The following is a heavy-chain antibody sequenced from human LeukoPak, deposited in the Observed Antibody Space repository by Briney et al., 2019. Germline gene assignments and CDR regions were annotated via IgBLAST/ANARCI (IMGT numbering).Heavy chain of an antibody. V-gene: IGHV1-18*04. D-gene: IGHD5-18*01. CDR1: GYTFTSYG. J-gene: IGHJ5*02. CDR2: ISAYNGNT. CDR3: ARDLRYGPPLHNWSDP. Sequence: GASVKVSCKASGYTFTSYGISWVRQAPGQGLEWMGWISAYNGNTNYAQKLQGRVTMTTDTSTSTAYMELRSLRSDDTAVYYCARDLRYGPPLHNWSDPWGQGTLVTVSS.